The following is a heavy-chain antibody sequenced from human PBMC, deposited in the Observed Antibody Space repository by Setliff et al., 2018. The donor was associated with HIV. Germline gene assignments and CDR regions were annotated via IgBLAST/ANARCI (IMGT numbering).Heavy chain of an antibody. CDR3: ARGGPPRVATLYWFDP. D-gene: IGHD2-15*01. Sequence: VKVSCKASGYTFINYGINWLRQAPGQGLEWMGWINTYNGNTKYGQKFQGSVTMTTDTSTSTVYMELRSLTSDDTALYYCARGGPPRVATLYWFDPWGQGTLVTVSS. V-gene: IGHV1-18*04. J-gene: IGHJ5*02. CDR2: INTYNGNT. CDR1: GYTFINYG.